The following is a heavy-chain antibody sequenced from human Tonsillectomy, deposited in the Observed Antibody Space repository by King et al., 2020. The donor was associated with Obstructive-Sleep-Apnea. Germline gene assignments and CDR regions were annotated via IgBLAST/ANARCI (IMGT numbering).Heavy chain of an antibody. CDR1: YGSVSSGSFY. CDR3: AREWSFIAVTGTGGMDV. J-gene: IGHJ6*02. CDR2: VYYSGNI. V-gene: IGHV4-61*01. D-gene: IGHD6-19*01. Sequence: QLQESGPGRVKPSETLSLTCTVSYGSVSSGSFYWNWIRQPPGKGLEWIGDVYYSGNINYNPPLNSRVPISVDTSKNQFSLNLTSVTAADTAVYYCAREWSFIAVTGTGGMDVWGQGTMVTVSS.